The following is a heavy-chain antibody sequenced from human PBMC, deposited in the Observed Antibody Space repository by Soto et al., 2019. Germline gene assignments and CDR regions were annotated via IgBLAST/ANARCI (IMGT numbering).Heavy chain of an antibody. D-gene: IGHD2-2*01. J-gene: IGHJ6*02. V-gene: IGHV1-46*01. CDR2: INPSGGST. Sequence: QVQLVQSGAEVKKPGASVKVSCKASGYTFTSYYMHWVRQAPGQGLEWMGIINPSGGSTSYAQKFQGRVTMTRDTSASTVYMEVSSLGSEDTAVYYCARGADCSSTGCSYGMDVWGQGTTVTVSS. CDR1: GYTFTSYY. CDR3: ARGADCSSTGCSYGMDV.